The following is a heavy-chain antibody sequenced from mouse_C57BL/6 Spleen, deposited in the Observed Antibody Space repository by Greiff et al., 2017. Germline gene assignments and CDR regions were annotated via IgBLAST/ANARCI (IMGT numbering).Heavy chain of an antibody. CDR1: GYAFSSSW. D-gene: IGHD1-1*01. CDR3: ARYYYGSSWD. Sequence: QVQLQQSGPELVKPGASVKISCKASGYAFSSSWMNWVKQRPGKGLEWIGRIYPGDGDTNYNGKFKGKATLTADKSSSTAYMQLSSLTSEASAVYFCARYYYGSSWDWGQGTTLTVSS. CDR2: IYPGDGDT. V-gene: IGHV1-82*01. J-gene: IGHJ2*01.